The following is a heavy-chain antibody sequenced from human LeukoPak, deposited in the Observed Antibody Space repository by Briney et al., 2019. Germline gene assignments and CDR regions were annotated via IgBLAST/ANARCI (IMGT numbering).Heavy chain of an antibody. CDR1: GYTLTELS. CDR3: ARDQGGYSYLSGFDP. J-gene: IGHJ5*02. D-gene: IGHD5-18*01. V-gene: IGHV1-24*01. Sequence: ASVKVSCKVSGYTLTELSMHWVRQAPGKGLEGMGGFDPEDGETIYAQKFQGRVTMTRDMSTSTVYMELSSLRSEDTAVYYCARDQGGYSYLSGFDPWGQGTLVTVSS. CDR2: FDPEDGET.